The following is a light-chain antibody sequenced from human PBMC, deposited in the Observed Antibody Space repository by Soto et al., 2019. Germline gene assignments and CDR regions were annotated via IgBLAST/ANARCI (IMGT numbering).Light chain of an antibody. CDR1: ISNIGSNT. J-gene: IGLJ3*02. V-gene: IGLV1-44*01. CDR3: AAWDDSLSGWV. CDR2: SQN. Sequence: QSVLTQPPSASGTPGQKIIISCSGSISNIGSNTVNWYQQIPGAAPNLLIYSQNQRLSGVPDRFSGYKSGTSASLAISGLQSEDEADYYCAAWDDSLSGWVFGGGTKLTVL.